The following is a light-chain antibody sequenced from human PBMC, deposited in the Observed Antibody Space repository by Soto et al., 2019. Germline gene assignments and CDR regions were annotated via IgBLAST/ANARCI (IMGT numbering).Light chain of an antibody. CDR2: GAS. Sequence: AIQMTQSPSSLSASVGDRVTITCRASQGIGTELGWYQLKPGKAPKLLVYGASTLQSGVLPRFSGSGSGTDFTLTISSLQPDDFATYYCLRDFSYPRMFGQGTKVEIK. J-gene: IGKJ1*01. CDR1: QGIGTE. V-gene: IGKV1-6*02. CDR3: LRDFSYPRM.